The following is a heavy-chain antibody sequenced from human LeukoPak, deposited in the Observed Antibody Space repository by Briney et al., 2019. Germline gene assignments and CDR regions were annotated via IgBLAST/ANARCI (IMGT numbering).Heavy chain of an antibody. J-gene: IGHJ5*02. V-gene: IGHV4-4*07. Sequence: SETLSLTCTVSGGSISSYYWSWIRQPAGKGLEWIGRIYTSGSTNYNPSLKSRVTMSVDTSKNQFSLKLSSVTAADTAVYYCARHKRSRGGHYGWFDPWGQGTLVTVSS. CDR3: ARHKRSRGGHYGWFDP. D-gene: IGHD4-17*01. CDR2: IYTSGST. CDR1: GGSISSYY.